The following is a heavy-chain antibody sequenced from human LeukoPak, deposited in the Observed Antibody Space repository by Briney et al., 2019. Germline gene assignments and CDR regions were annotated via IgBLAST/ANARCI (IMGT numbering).Heavy chain of an antibody. CDR1: GFTFSSYA. J-gene: IGHJ4*02. D-gene: IGHD5-12*01. V-gene: IGHV3-30*04. CDR3: ARPRGYSGYDIGDY. CDR2: ISYDGSNK. Sequence: PGRSLRLSCAASGFTFSSYAMHWVRQAPGKGLEWVAVISYDGSNKYYADSVKGRFTISRDNSKNTLYLLMNSLRAEDTAVYYCARPRGYSGYDIGDYWGQGTLVTVSS.